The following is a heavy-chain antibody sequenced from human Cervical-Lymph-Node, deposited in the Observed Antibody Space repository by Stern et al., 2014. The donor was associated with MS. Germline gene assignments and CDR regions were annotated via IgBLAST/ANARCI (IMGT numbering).Heavy chain of an antibody. CDR3: ARGFGYCSDGTCLAFDP. Sequence: EMQLVESGGGLVQPGGSLRLSCTASTFTVSSYYMSWVRQAPGKGLEWVSLIYSDGSTYYADSVKGRFTISRDNSKNTIYLQMNSLRGDDTAVYHCARGFGYCSDGTCLAFDPWGQGTLVTVSS. CDR2: IYSDGST. D-gene: IGHD2-15*01. J-gene: IGHJ5*02. V-gene: IGHV3-66*02. CDR1: TFTVSSYY.